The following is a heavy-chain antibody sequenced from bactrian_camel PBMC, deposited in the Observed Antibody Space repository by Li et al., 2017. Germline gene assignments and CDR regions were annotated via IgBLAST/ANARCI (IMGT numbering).Heavy chain of an antibody. CDR2: IGAAGYGP. Sequence: VQLVESGGGLVQPGGSLNLSCVASGFAFSDVSMSWARQPPGKGLEWVSTIGAAGYGPRYAESVKGRFTIFKDNSKATVYLLLNNLKPDDTAMYFCTKPHSYHTDEPGAERGQGTQVTVS. CDR1: GFAFSDVS. CDR3: TKPHSYHTDEPGAE. D-gene: IGHD2*01. J-gene: IGHJ4*01. V-gene: IGHV3S42*01.